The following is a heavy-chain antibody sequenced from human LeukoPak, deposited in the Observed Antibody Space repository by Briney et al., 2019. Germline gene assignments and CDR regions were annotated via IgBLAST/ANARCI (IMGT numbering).Heavy chain of an antibody. CDR2: ITSSSTNI. CDR3: AYSYGPYDYDY. Sequence: PGGSLRLSCAASGFTFSSYSMNWVRQAPGKGLEWVSYITSSSTNIYYADSVKGRFTISRDNAKNSLYLQMNSLRAEDTAVYYCAYSYGPYDYDYWGQGTLVTVSS. D-gene: IGHD5-18*01. J-gene: IGHJ4*02. V-gene: IGHV3-48*01. CDR1: GFTFSSYS.